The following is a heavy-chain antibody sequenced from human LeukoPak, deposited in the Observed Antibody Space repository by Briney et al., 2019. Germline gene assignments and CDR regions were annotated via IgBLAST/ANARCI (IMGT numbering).Heavy chain of an antibody. CDR1: GLTFDDYG. CDR3: ARGTIYYDSSGRFDY. Sequence: GGSLRLSCAASGLTFDDYGMSWVRQAPGKGLEWVSGINWNGGSTGYADSVKGRFTISRDNAKNSLYLQMNSLRAEDTALYYCARGTIYYDSSGRFDYWGQGTLATVSS. D-gene: IGHD3-22*01. CDR2: INWNGGST. J-gene: IGHJ4*02. V-gene: IGHV3-20*04.